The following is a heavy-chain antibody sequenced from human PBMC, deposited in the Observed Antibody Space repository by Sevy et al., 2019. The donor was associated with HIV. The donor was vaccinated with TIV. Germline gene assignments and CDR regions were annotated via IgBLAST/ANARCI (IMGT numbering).Heavy chain of an antibody. CDR2: IYIGGST. CDR3: ARELTGTKGVYYYYGMDV. CDR1: GFTVSSNY. J-gene: IGHJ6*02. D-gene: IGHD1-7*01. Sequence: GGSLRLSCAASGFTVSSNYMSWVRQAPGKGLEWVSVIYIGGSTYYAYTVKGRFTISRDHSKNTLYLQMNSLRAEDTAVYDWARELTGTKGVYYYYGMDVWGQGTTVTVSS. V-gene: IGHV3-53*01.